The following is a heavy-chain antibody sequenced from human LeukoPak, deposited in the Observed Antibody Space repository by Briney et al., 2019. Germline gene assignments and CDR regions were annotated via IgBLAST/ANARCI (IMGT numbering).Heavy chain of an antibody. CDR3: ASSNRHSRESAFDI. J-gene: IGHJ3*02. V-gene: IGHV1-2*04. Sequence: ASVKVSCKASGYTFTGYYMHWVRQAPGQGLEWMGWINPNSGGTNYAQKFQGWVTMTRDTSISTAYMELSRLRSDDTAVYYCASSNRHSRESAFDIWGQGTMVTVSS. CDR2: INPNSGGT. CDR1: GYTFTGYY. D-gene: IGHD6-13*01.